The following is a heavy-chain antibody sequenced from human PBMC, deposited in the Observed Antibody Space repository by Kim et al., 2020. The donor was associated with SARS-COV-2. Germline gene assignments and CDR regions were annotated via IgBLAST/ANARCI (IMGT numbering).Heavy chain of an antibody. Sequence: GGSLRLSCAASGFTFSTYAMNWVRQAPGKGLEWLSYIGGRDSTIYYADSVKGRFTISRDSAKNSLYLQMNSLRDEDTAVYYCARKMLGAGYYLDYWGQGTLVTVSS. D-gene: IGHD3-10*01. CDR2: IGGRDSTI. CDR3: ARKMLGAGYYLDY. J-gene: IGHJ4*02. V-gene: IGHV3-48*02. CDR1: GFTFSTYA.